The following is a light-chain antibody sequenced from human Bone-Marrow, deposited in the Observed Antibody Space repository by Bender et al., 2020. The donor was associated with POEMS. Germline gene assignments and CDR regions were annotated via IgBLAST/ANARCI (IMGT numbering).Light chain of an antibody. V-gene: IGLV1-40*01. CDR2: GTN. J-gene: IGLJ1*01. CDR1: YSNIGTTYP. CDR3: QCYDGALTAFL. Sequence: QSVLTQPPSVSGAPGQRVTISCTGDYSNIGTTYPVHWYQQLPGAVPRIIIYGTNNRPSGVPDRFSGSKSGTSASLAITGLQADDEAEYYCQCYDGALTAFLFGSGTKVNVL.